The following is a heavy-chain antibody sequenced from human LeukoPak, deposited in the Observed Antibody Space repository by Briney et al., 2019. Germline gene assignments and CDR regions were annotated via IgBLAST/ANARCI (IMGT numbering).Heavy chain of an antibody. J-gene: IGHJ3*02. D-gene: IGHD3-22*01. CDR2: INPNSGGT. CDR1: GYTFTDYY. Sequence: ASVQVSCKASGYTFTDYYMHWVRQAPGQGLEWMGWINPNSGGTNYAQKFQGSVTMTRDTSVSTAYMELSRLRSDDSAVYYCARSAYYYDSSGYLYHDAFDIWGQGTLVTVSS. CDR3: ARSAYYYDSSGYLYHDAFDI. V-gene: IGHV1-2*02.